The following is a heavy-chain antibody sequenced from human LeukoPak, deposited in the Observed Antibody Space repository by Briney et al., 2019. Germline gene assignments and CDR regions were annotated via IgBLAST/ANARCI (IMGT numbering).Heavy chain of an antibody. D-gene: IGHD3-3*01. J-gene: IGHJ5*02. CDR1: GGSISSSSYY. CDR2: IYYSGST. Sequence: SETLSLTCTVSGGSISSSSYYWGWIRQPPGKGLEWIGSIYYSGSTYYNPSLKSRVTISVDTSKNQFSLKLSSVTAADTAVYYCARVFSYPLRAPFDPWGQGTLVTVSS. CDR3: ARVFSYPLRAPFDP. V-gene: IGHV4-39*07.